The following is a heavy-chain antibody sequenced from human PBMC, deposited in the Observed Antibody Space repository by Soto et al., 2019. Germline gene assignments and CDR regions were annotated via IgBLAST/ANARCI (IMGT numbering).Heavy chain of an antibody. CDR2: INPSGGST. CDR3: AAEYYYGDSDPRGRID. V-gene: IGHV1-46*01. D-gene: IGHD3-10*01. J-gene: IGHJ4*02. CDR1: GYTFTSYY. Sequence: GASVKVSCKASGYTFTSYYMHWVRQAPGQGLGWMGIINPSGGSTSYAQKFQGRVTITWDMSTFTAYMELSSLRSEDTAVYYCAAEYYYGDSDPRGRIDWGQGALVTVSS.